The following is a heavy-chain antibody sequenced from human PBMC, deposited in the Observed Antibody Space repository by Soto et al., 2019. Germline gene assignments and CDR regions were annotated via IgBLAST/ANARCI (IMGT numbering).Heavy chain of an antibody. CDR2: IYYSGST. Sequence: SETLSLTCTVSGGSISSYYWSWIRQPPGKGLEWIGYIYYSGSTNYNPSLKSRVTISVDTSKNQFSLKLSSVTAVDTAVYYCAREVDYYYGMDVWGQGTTVTVSS. CDR3: AREVDYYYGMDV. J-gene: IGHJ6*02. CDR1: GGSISSYY. V-gene: IGHV4-59*01.